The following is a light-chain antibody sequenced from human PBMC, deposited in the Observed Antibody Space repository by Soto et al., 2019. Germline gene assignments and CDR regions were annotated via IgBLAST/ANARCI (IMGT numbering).Light chain of an antibody. J-gene: IGLJ1*01. V-gene: IGLV1-47*01. CDR3: AAWDDSLSGYV. Sequence: QSVLTQPPSASGTPGQRVTISCSRSSSNIGSNYVYWYQQLPGTAPKLLIYRNNQRPSGVPDRFSGSKSGTSASLAISGLRSEDEADYYCAAWDDSLSGYVFGNGTKVTVL. CDR2: RNN. CDR1: SSNIGSNY.